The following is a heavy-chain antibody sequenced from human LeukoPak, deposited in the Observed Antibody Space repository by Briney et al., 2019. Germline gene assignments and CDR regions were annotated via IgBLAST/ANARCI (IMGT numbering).Heavy chain of an antibody. D-gene: IGHD2-15*01. V-gene: IGHV1-69*05. CDR2: IIPIFGTA. Sequence: ASVKVSCKASGGTFSSYAISWVRQAPGQGLEWMGGIIPIFGTANYAQKLQGRVTMTTDTSTSTAYMELRSLRSDDTAVYYCARVRISYYFDYWGQGTLVTVSS. CDR1: GGTFSSYA. CDR3: ARVRISYYFDY. J-gene: IGHJ4*02.